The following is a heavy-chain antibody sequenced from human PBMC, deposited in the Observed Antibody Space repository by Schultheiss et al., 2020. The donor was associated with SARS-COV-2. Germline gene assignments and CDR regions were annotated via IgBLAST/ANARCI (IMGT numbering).Heavy chain of an antibody. V-gene: IGHV3-66*02. Sequence: GGSLRLSCAASGFTVSSNYMSWVRQAPGKGLEWVSVIYSGGSTYYADSVKGRFTISRDNSKNTLYLQMNSLRAEDTAVYYCARDVDSSGYLFDYWGQGTLVTVSS. CDR2: IYSGGST. J-gene: IGHJ4*02. CDR1: GFTVSSNY. D-gene: IGHD3-22*01. CDR3: ARDVDSSGYLFDY.